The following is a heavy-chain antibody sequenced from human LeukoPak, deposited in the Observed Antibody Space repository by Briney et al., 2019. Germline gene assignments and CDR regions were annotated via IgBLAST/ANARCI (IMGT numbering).Heavy chain of an antibody. CDR2: IYHSGNT. D-gene: IGHD3-3*01. CDR3: ARATYYDFWSGMGAFDI. J-gene: IGHJ3*02. CDR1: AYSISSGSS. V-gene: IGHV4-38-2*02. Sequence: SEXLSLTCTVSAYSISSGSSWGWIRQSPGKGLECIGTIYHSGNTYYNPSLKRRATISVNTSNNQFSLNLTSVTAADTAVYFCARATYYDFWSGMGAFDIWGQGTVVTASS.